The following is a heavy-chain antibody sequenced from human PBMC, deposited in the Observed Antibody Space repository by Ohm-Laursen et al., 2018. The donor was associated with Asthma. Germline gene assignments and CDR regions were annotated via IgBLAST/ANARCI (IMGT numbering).Heavy chain of an antibody. V-gene: IGHV3-21*01. CDR3: ARIGPEWELPGREYSLHH. Sequence: GSLGLSCSAPGYTFSRYSIHWVRQIPGKGLEWVASISTASSFIYYADSVRGRFTTSRDNARNSVYLQMNSLRAEDTALYYCARIGPEWELPGREYSLHHWGEGTLVTVSS. CDR1: GYTFSRYS. J-gene: IGHJ1*01. CDR2: ISTASSFI. D-gene: IGHD1-26*01.